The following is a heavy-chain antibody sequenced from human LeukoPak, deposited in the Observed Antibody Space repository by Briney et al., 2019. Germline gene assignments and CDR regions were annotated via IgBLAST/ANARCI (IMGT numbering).Heavy chain of an antibody. D-gene: IGHD3-10*01. CDR3: AFNLYYYGSGSLGFDY. CDR1: GYTFTSYG. CDR2: ISAYNDNT. V-gene: IGHV1-18*01. J-gene: IGHJ4*01. Sequence: ASVKVSCKASGYTFTSYGISWVRQAPGQGLEWMGWISAYNDNTNYAQKLQGRVTMTTDTSTSTAYMELRSLRSDDTAVYYCAFNLYYYGSGSLGFDYWGQDPWSPSPQ.